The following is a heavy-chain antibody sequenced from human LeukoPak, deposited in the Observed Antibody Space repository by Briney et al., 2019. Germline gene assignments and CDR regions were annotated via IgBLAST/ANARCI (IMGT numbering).Heavy chain of an antibody. CDR3: ARAVGPFDI. CDR2: MWYDGSIK. V-gene: IGHV3-33*01. CDR1: GFTFSTYG. J-gene: IGHJ3*02. Sequence: QPGGSLRLSCAASGFTFSTYGMHWVRQAPGKGLEWVAVMWYDGSIKYYADSVKGRFTISRDNSKNTLYLQMSSLRAEDTAAYYCARAVGPFDIWGQGTIVIVSS.